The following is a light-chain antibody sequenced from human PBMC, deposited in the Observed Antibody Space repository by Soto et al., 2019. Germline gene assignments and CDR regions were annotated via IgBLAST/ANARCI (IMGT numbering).Light chain of an antibody. CDR1: QTVSNYY. CDR2: GAS. V-gene: IGKV3-20*01. J-gene: IGKJ5*01. CDR3: QQYVNSRIT. Sequence: EIVLTQSPGTLSLSPGERATLSCRASQTVSNYYLAWYQQKPGQAPRLLIYGASDRATGIPDRFSGSGPGTDFTLTISRLEPEDFAVYYCQQYVNSRITFGLGTRLEIK.